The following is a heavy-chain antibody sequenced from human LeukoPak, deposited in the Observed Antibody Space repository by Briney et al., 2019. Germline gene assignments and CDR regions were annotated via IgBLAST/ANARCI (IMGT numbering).Heavy chain of an antibody. CDR2: ISSSSSYI. Sequence: GGSLRLSCAASGFTFSSYSMNWVRQAPGKGLEWVSSISSSSSYIYYADSVKGRFTISRDNAKNSLYLQMNSLRTEDTAVYYCARVAKIHYFDYWGQGTLVTVSS. V-gene: IGHV3-21*01. CDR1: GFTFSSYS. J-gene: IGHJ4*02. CDR3: ARVAKIHYFDY.